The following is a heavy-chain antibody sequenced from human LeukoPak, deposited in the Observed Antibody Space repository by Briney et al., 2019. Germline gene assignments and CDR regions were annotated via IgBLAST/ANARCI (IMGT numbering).Heavy chain of an antibody. Sequence: GGSLRLSCAASGFTFSNAWMSWVRQAPGKGLEWVGRIKSKTDGGTTDYAAPVKGRFTISRDDSKNTLYLQMNSLKTEDTAVYYCTTVPYRGRRGVTPFAFDIWGQGTMVTVSS. D-gene: IGHD3-10*01. V-gene: IGHV3-15*01. J-gene: IGHJ3*02. CDR2: IKSKTDGGTT. CDR3: TTVPYRGRRGVTPFAFDI. CDR1: GFTFSNAW.